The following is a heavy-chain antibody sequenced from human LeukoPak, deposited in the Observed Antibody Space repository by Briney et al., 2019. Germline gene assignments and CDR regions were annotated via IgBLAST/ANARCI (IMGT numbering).Heavy chain of an antibody. CDR2: INPSGGST. CDR3: ARVGESSGWYDGGFDP. D-gene: IGHD6-19*01. V-gene: IGHV1-46*01. CDR1: GYTFTSYY. Sequence: ASVKVSCKASGYTFTSYYMHWVRQAPGQGLEWMGIINPSGGSTSYAQKFQGRVTMTRDTSTSTVYMELSSLRSEDTAVYYCARVGESSGWYDGGFDPWGQGTLVTVSS. J-gene: IGHJ5*02.